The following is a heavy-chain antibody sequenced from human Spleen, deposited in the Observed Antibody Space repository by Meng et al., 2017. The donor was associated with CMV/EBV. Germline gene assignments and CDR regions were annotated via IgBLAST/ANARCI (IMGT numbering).Heavy chain of an antibody. Sequence: SETLSLTCTVSGGSISGYYWSWIRQPPGKGLEWIGYISDIGRTNYNPSLKSRVTISADTSKNHFSLQLSSVTAADTAVYYCARVKARPNAFDIWGQGTMVTVSS. CDR3: ARVKARPNAFDI. CDR2: ISDIGRT. CDR1: GGSISGYY. J-gene: IGHJ3*02. V-gene: IGHV4-59*01.